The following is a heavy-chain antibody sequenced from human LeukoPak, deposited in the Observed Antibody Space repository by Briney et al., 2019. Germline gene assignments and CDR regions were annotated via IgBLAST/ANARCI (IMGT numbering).Heavy chain of an antibody. CDR1: GYTFTSYG. D-gene: IGHD3-16*01. J-gene: IGHJ4*02. V-gene: IGHV1-18*01. CDR2: ISAYNGNT. Sequence: ASVKVSCKASGYTFTSYGISWVRQAPGQGLEWMGWISAYNGNTNYAQKLQGRVTMTTDTSTSTAYMELRSLRPDDTAVYYCARAEVKLGEQTFDYWGQGTLVTVSS. CDR3: ARAEVKLGEQTFDY.